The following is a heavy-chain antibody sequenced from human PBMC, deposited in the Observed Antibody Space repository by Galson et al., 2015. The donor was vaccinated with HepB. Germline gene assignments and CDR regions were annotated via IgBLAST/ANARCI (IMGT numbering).Heavy chain of an antibody. CDR2: IYYSGNT. Sequence: SETLSLTCTVSGRSIDSYYWSWIRQTPGKGLEWIGYIYYSGNTKYNPALESRVTISVDRSKNQFSLKLSSVTAADTAVYYCARDYNGVYFDYWGQGTLVTVSS. V-gene: IGHV4-59*01. CDR1: GRSIDSYY. J-gene: IGHJ4*02. D-gene: IGHD2-8*01. CDR3: ARDYNGVYFDY.